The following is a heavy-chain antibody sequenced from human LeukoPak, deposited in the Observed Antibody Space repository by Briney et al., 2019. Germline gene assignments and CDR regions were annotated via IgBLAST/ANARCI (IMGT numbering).Heavy chain of an antibody. J-gene: IGHJ4*02. CDR2: ISYDGSNK. CDR1: GFTFSSYA. V-gene: IGHV3-30-3*01. Sequence: GGSLRLSCAASGFTFSSYAMHWVRQAPGKGLEWVAVISYDGSNKYYADSVKGRFTISRDNSKNTLYLQMNSLRAEDTALYYCAKEGFDYWGQGTLVTVS. CDR3: AKEGFDY.